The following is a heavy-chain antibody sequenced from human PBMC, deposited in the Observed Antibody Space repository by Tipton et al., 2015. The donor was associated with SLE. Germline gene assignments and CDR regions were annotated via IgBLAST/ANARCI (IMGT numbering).Heavy chain of an antibody. CDR1: GGSISSYY. CDR3: ARRKGPYSSSWYH. CDR2: IYYSGST. J-gene: IGHJ5*02. V-gene: IGHV4-59*12. Sequence: TLSLTCTVSGGSISSYYWSWIRQPPGKGLEWIGYIYYSGSTNYNPPLKSRVTISVDTSKNQFSLTLSSVTAADTAVYYCARRKGPYSSSWYHWGQGTLVTVSS. D-gene: IGHD6-13*01.